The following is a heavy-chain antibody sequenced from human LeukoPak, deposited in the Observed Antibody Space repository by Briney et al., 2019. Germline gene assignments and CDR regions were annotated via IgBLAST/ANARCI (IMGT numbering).Heavy chain of an antibody. CDR2: IIPIFGTA. D-gene: IGHD5-18*01. J-gene: IGHJ4*02. CDR1: GGTFSSYA. CDR3: ARADKLWSPLYFDY. V-gene: IGHV1-69*13. Sequence: ASVTVSCKASGGTFSSYAISWVRQAPGQGLEWMGGIIPIFGTANYAQKFQGRVTITADESTSTAYMELSSLRSEDTAVYYCARADKLWSPLYFDYWGQGTLVTVSS.